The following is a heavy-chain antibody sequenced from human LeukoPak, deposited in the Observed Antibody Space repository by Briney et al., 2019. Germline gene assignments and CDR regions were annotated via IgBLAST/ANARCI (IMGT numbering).Heavy chain of an antibody. CDR3: AKEPVAVPTEYFQH. Sequence: GGSLRLSCAASGFTFSSYAMSWVRQAPGKGLEWVSAISGSGGSTYYADSVKGRLTISGDNSKNTLYLQMNSLRAEDTAVYYCAKEPVAVPTEYFQHWGQGTLVTVSS. J-gene: IGHJ1*01. V-gene: IGHV3-23*01. CDR2: ISGSGGST. D-gene: IGHD6-19*01. CDR1: GFTFSSYA.